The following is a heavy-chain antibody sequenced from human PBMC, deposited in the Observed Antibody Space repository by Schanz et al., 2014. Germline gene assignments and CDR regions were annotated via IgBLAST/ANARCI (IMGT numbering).Heavy chain of an antibody. V-gene: IGHV3-23*04. CDR3: AKGMGYCSGGTCYDYYYYGLDV. CDR2: ISHSGGSK. D-gene: IGHD2-15*01. Sequence: VQLVESGGGVVQPGGSLRLSCAASGFTLSNSDMHWVRQAPGKGLEWVSSISHSGGSKYYADSVKGRFTISRDNSENTLYLQMNSLSAVDTAVFYCAKGMGYCSGGTCYDYYYYGLDVWGQGTTVTVSS. J-gene: IGHJ6*02. CDR1: GFTLSNSD.